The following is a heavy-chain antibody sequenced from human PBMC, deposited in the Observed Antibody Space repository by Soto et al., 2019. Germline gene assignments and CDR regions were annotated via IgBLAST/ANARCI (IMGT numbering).Heavy chain of an antibody. D-gene: IGHD3-10*01. Sequence: QVQLVQSGAEVKKPGASVKVSCKASGYTFTSYYMHWVRQAPGQGLEWMGIINPSGGSTSYAQKFQGRVTMTRDTSTSTVYMELSSLGSEDTAVYYCASTTNYYGSGSYYKGAFDIWGQGTMVTVSS. V-gene: IGHV1-46*03. CDR2: INPSGGST. CDR3: ASTTNYYGSGSYYKGAFDI. CDR1: GYTFTSYY. J-gene: IGHJ3*02.